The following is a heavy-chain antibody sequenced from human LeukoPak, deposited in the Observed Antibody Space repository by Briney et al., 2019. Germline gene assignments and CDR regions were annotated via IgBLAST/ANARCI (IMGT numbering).Heavy chain of an antibody. CDR2: ISSSSSYV. J-gene: IGHJ4*02. D-gene: IGHD6-13*01. V-gene: IGHV3-21*01. CDR3: ARDHLTRIAAAAPYYFDY. CDR1: GFTFSSYS. Sequence: PGGSLRLSCAASGFTFSSYSMNWVRQAPGKGLEWVSSISSSSSYVYYADSVKGRFTISRDNAKNSLYLQMNSLRAEDTAVYYCARDHLTRIAAAAPYYFDYWGQGTLVTVSS.